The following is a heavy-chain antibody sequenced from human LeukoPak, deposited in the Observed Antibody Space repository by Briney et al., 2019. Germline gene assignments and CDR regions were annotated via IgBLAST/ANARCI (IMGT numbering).Heavy chain of an antibody. CDR3: AKSKYYDSSGYYSFEF. Sequence: SETLSLTCAVYGGSFSAYYWSWIRQPPGKGLEWIGEINHSGSTNYNPSLKSRLTMSVDTSKNQFSLNLNSVTAADTAVYFCAKSKYYDSSGYYSFEFWGRGTLVTVSS. V-gene: IGHV4-34*10. CDR2: INHSGST. J-gene: IGHJ4*02. D-gene: IGHD3-22*01. CDR1: GGSFSAYY.